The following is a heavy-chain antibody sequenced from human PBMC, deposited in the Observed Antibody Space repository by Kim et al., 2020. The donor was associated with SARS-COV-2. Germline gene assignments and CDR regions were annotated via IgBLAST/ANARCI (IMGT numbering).Heavy chain of an antibody. D-gene: IGHD6-19*01. J-gene: IGHJ4*02. CDR2: IKSKADGGTI. CDR3: TTGVRRVAGLNLDD. Sequence: GGSLRLSCAASGFTFSYVWLSWVRQAPGKGLEWIGRIKSKADGGTIDYAAPVKDRFIISRDDSKNTLYLQMNSLKTEDTGVYSCTTGVRRVAGLNLDDWGQGTLVTVSS. V-gene: IGHV3-15*01. CDR1: GFTFSYVW.